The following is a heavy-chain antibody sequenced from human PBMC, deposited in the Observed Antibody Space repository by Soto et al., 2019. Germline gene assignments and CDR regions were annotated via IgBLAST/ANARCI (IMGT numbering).Heavy chain of an antibody. J-gene: IGHJ5*02. CDR1: GFTFGAYV. Sequence: EVQLLESGGGLVQPGGSLRLSCAASGFTFGAYVMTWVRQAPGKGLEWVSAISGSGISTYYADSVKGRFTISRDNSKNTLYLQMNSLRAEDTAVYYCANGDDSVWFDTWGQGTLLTVPS. CDR2: ISGSGIST. CDR3: ANGDDSVWFDT. V-gene: IGHV3-23*01. D-gene: IGHD3-10*01.